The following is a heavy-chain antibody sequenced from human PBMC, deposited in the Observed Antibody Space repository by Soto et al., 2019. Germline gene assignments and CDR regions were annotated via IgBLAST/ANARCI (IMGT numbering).Heavy chain of an antibody. CDR2: IGPDGYKT. Sequence: GESXRLACSSSGFTCGLQGIHLFGQAPGKGLSWVSHIGPDGYKTRDADSVNGRFLISRNNARNTLYLQMNSLSDDDPAVYYCVREQQWASDYWGPGIL. CDR1: GFTCGLQG. V-gene: IGHV3-74*01. J-gene: IGHJ4*02. CDR3: VREQQWASDY. D-gene: IGHD6-19*01.